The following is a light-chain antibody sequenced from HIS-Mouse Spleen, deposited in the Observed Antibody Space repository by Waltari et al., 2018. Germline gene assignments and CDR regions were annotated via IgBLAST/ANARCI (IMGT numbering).Light chain of an antibody. CDR1: QSLLHSNGYNY. CDR3: MQALQTPFT. V-gene: IGKV2-28*01. CDR2: LGS. J-gene: IGKJ3*01. Sequence: DIVMTQSPLSLPVTPGEPASISCRSSQSLLHSNGYNYLDWYLQKPGQSPQLLIYLGSNRASGVPDRFSGSGSGTDCTLKISRVEAEDVGVYYCMQALQTPFTFGPGTKVDI.